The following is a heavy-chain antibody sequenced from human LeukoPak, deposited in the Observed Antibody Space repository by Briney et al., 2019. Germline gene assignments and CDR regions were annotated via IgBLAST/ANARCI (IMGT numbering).Heavy chain of an antibody. CDR2: ISGDGVST. Sequence: GGSLRLSCAASGFVFDDSAMHWVRQAPGKGLEWVSLISGDGVSTFYADSVKGRFTISRDNSKNSLSLQMDSLTTEDTALYYCAKEGYSHTSNYFDNWGQGILVTVSS. CDR1: GFVFDDSA. CDR3: AKEGYSHTSNYFDN. V-gene: IGHV3-43*02. J-gene: IGHJ4*02. D-gene: IGHD2-15*01.